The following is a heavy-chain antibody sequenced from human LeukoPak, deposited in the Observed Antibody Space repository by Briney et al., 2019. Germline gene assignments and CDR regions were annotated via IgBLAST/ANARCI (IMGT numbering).Heavy chain of an antibody. J-gene: IGHJ4*02. Sequence: ASVKVSCKASGYTFTSYDINWVRQATGQGLEWMGWMNPNSGNTGYAQKFQGRVTITADKSTSTAYMELSSLRSEDTAVYYCARDSSTASSGWYGYWGQGTLVTVSS. CDR1: GYTFTSYD. D-gene: IGHD6-19*01. CDR2: MNPNSGNT. V-gene: IGHV1-8*01. CDR3: ARDSSTASSGWYGY.